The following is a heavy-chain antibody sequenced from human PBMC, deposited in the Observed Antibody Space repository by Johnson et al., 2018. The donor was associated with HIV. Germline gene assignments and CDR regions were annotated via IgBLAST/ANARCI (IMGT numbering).Heavy chain of an antibody. CDR2: INWNGDST. D-gene: IGHD3-10*01. CDR3: AKDPGPPYIKTYAFDI. J-gene: IGHJ3*02. V-gene: IGHV3-20*04. Sequence: VQLVESGGGVVRPGGSLRLSCAASGFRFDDYGMTWVRQAPGKGLEWVSGINWNGDSTGYADSVKGRFPISSDNFKNTLYLQMNSLRVEDTTIYYCAKDPGPPYIKTYAFDIWGQGTMVTVSS. CDR1: GFRFDDYG.